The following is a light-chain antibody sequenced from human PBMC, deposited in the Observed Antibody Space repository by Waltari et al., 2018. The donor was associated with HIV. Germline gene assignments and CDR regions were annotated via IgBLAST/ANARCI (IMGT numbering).Light chain of an antibody. CDR3: QAWDSTTAV. V-gene: IGLV3-1*01. J-gene: IGLJ1*01. Sequence: SYELTQPPSVSVSPGQTASITCSGDKLGDYYVFWYQQKTGQSPVVVIYQNSRRPSGTPERFSGSNSGNSATLTVSGTQAMDEADYYCQAWDSTTAVFGTGTKVTVL. CDR1: KLGDYY. CDR2: QNS.